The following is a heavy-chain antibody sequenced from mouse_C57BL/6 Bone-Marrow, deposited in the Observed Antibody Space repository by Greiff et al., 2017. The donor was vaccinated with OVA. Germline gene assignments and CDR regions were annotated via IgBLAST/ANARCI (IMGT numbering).Heavy chain of an antibody. V-gene: IGHV1-7*01. CDR2: INPSSGYT. D-gene: IGHD1-1*01. CDR1: GYTFTSYW. CDR3: ARERVVLRLYFDY. J-gene: IGHJ2*01. Sequence: QVQLQQSGAELAKPGASVKLSCKASGYTFTSYWMHWVKQRPGQGLEWIGYINPSSGYTKYNQKFKDKATLTADKSSSTAYMQLSSLTYEDSAVYYCARERVVLRLYFDYWGQGTTLTVSS.